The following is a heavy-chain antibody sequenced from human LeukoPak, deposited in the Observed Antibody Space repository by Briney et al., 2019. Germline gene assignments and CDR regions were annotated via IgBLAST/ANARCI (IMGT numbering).Heavy chain of an antibody. Sequence: GASVKVSCKASGYTFTGYYMHWVRQAPGQGLEWMGWINPNSGGTNYAQKFQGRVTMTRDTSISTVYMELSRLRSDDTAVYYCARDRGVDYCSGGSCSHYYYYMDVWGKGTTVTISS. J-gene: IGHJ6*03. V-gene: IGHV1-2*02. CDR2: INPNSGGT. D-gene: IGHD2-15*01. CDR3: ARDRGVDYCSGGSCSHYYYYMDV. CDR1: GYTFTGYY.